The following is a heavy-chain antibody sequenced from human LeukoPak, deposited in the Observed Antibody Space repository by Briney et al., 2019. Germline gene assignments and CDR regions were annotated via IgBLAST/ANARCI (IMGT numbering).Heavy chain of an antibody. CDR1: GGSISSYY. CDR3: ARTKYYYGSGSYYGYYFDY. Sequence: PSETLSLTCTVSGGSISSYYWSWIRQPPGKGLEWFGYIYYSGSTNYNPSLKSRVTISVDTSKNQFSLKLSSVTAADTAVYYCARTKYYYGSGSYYGYYFDYWGQGTLVTVSS. D-gene: IGHD3-10*01. V-gene: IGHV4-59*01. CDR2: IYYSGST. J-gene: IGHJ4*02.